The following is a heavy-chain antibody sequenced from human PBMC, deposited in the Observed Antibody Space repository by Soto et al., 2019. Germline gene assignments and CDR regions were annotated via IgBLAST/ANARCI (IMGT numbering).Heavy chain of an antibody. CDR2: VSYDGSFK. CDR1: GFTFSKFG. J-gene: IGHJ6*02. V-gene: IGHV3-30*18. CDR3: AKDSDQLLFDYYYYGMDV. Sequence: QVQLVESGGGVVQPGGSLRLSCEASGFTFSKFGIHWVRQAPGKGLEWVAVVSYDGSFKYYADSVKGRFTISRDNSKNTLYLKMNSLRPEYTALYYCAKDSDQLLFDYYYYGMDVWGQGTTVTVSS. D-gene: IGHD2-2*01.